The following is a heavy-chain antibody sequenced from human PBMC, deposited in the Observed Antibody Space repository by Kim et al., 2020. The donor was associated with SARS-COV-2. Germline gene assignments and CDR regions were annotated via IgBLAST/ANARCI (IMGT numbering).Heavy chain of an antibody. CDR1: GGSISSSSYY. J-gene: IGHJ6*02. CDR3: ARLRSYVDV. D-gene: IGHD5-18*01. CDR2: IYYSGST. Sequence: SETLSLTCTVSGGSISSSSYYWGWIRQPPGKWLEWIGSIYYSGSTYYNPSLKSRVTISVDTSKNQFSLKLSSVTAADTAVYYCARLRSYVDVWGQGTTVT. V-gene: IGHV4-39*01.